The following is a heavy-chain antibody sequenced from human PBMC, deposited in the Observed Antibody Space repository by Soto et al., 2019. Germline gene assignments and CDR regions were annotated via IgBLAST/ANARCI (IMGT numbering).Heavy chain of an antibody. CDR3: AREYSSSSGRAFDI. CDR1: GFIFNNYN. J-gene: IGHJ3*02. Sequence: GGSLRLSCAASGFIFNNYNMNWGRQAPGQGLEWVSSISRSSRSIYYADSVKGRFTIDGDNSKYLLYVQMNSLRAEDIAVYYCAREYSSSSGRAFDIWGQGTMVTVSS. CDR2: ISRSSRSI. V-gene: IGHV3-21*01. D-gene: IGHD6-6*01.